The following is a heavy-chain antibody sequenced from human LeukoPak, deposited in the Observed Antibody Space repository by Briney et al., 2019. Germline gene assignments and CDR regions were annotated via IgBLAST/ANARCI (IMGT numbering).Heavy chain of an antibody. D-gene: IGHD2/OR15-2a*01. J-gene: IGHJ4*02. Sequence: SETLSLSCTVSGGSISIYLWSWIRQPPGKGLEWIAYISDIGSINYNPSLKSRVTISLETSKNQFSLKLSSVTAADTAVYYCAGHHPRNSVDFWGQGTLVTVSS. V-gene: IGHV4-59*08. CDR1: GGSISIYL. CDR3: AGHHPRNSVDF. CDR2: ISDIGSI.